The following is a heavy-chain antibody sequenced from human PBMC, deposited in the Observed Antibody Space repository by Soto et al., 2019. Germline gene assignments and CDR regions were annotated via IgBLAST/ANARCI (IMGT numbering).Heavy chain of an antibody. CDR1: GYTFTSYY. Sequence: ASVKVSCKASGYTFTSYYMHWVRQAPGQGLEWMGIINPSGGSTSYAQKFQGRVTITRDTSTSTAYMELSSLRSEDTAVYYCARHTEHRNWFDPWGQRTLVTVSS. V-gene: IGHV1-46*01. CDR2: INPSGGST. CDR3: ARHTEHRNWFDP. J-gene: IGHJ5*02.